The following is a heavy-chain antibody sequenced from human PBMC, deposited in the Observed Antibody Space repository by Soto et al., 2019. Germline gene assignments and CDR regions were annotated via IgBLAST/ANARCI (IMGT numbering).Heavy chain of an antibody. CDR1: GFTFSSYD. V-gene: IGHV3-13*01. Sequence: PGGSLRLSCAASGFTFSSYDMHWVRQATGKGLEWVSAIGTAGDTYYPGSVKGRFTISRENAKNSLYLQMNSLRAEDTAVYYCARDIVMHYGGNFYYYYGMDVWGQGTTVTVSS. J-gene: IGHJ6*02. CDR3: ARDIVMHYGGNFYYYYGMDV. CDR2: IGTAGDT. D-gene: IGHD4-17*01.